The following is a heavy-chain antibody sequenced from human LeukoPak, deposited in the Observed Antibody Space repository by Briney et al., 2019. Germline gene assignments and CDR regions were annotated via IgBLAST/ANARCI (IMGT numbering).Heavy chain of an antibody. J-gene: IGHJ6*03. D-gene: IGHD2-15*01. V-gene: IGHV3-48*03. Sequence: GGSLRLSCAASGFTFSSYEMNWVRQAPGKGLEWVSYISSSGSTIYYADSVKGRFTISRDNAKNSLYLQMNSLRAEDTAVYYCAKGGRYCSGGSCYSHYYYYMDVWGKGTTVTISS. CDR1: GFTFSSYE. CDR2: ISSSGSTI. CDR3: AKGGRYCSGGSCYSHYYYYMDV.